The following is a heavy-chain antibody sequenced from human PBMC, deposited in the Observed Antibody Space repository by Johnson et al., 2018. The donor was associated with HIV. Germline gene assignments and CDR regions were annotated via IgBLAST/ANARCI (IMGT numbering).Heavy chain of an antibody. Sequence: QVQLVESGGGVVQPGRSLRLSCAASGFTFSSFAMHWVRQAPGKGLEWMAFISYDGSNKYFTDSVRGRFTISRDNSKNTLFLQMNSLRDEDSAVYYCARDRAPFYSSSSTPFDVFDIWGQGTMVTVSS. D-gene: IGHD6-6*01. V-gene: IGHV3-30-3*01. CDR1: GFTFSSFA. J-gene: IGHJ3*02. CDR3: ARDRAPFYSSSSTPFDVFDI. CDR2: ISYDGSNK.